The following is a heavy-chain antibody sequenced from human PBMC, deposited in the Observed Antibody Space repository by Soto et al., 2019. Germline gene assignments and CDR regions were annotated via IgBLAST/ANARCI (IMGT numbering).Heavy chain of an antibody. CDR1: GFTFSSYG. V-gene: IGHV3-30*18. D-gene: IGHD4-17*01. Sequence: GGSLRLSCAASGFTFSSYGMHWVRQAPGKGLEWVAVISYDGSNKYYADSVKGRFTISRDNSKNTLYLQMNSLRAEDTAVYYCAKDISIGDYVKYYFDYWGQGTLVTVSS. CDR3: AKDISIGDYVKYYFDY. CDR2: ISYDGSNK. J-gene: IGHJ4*02.